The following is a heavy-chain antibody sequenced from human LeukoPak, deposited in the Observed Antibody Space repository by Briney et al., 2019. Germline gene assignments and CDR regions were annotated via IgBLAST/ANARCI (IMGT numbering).Heavy chain of an antibody. J-gene: IGHJ3*01. CDR1: GFPFSGYW. CDR3: ARGFDGRRAFDL. Sequence: PGGSLSLSCAVSGFPFSGYWMSWVRQAPGNGLEWVATINEDGSEEYYVDSVKGRFTISRDNAKNSLYFQMSSLRGEDTALYYCARGFDGRRAFDLWGQGTKVTVSP. CDR2: INEDGSEE. V-gene: IGHV3-7*01. D-gene: IGHD3-10*01.